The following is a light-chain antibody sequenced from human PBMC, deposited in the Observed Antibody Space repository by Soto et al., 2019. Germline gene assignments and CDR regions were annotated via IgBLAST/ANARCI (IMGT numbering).Light chain of an antibody. Sequence: EIEMTHSPSTLSLAPLERGTLSCRASESVSTNLAWYQQKAGQAPRLLIYGASTRATGIPARFSGSGSGTEFTLTISGLQSEDFATYYCQQYNSYSWTFGQGTKVDIK. CDR2: GAS. V-gene: IGKV3-15*01. J-gene: IGKJ1*01. CDR1: ESVSTN. CDR3: QQYNSYSWT.